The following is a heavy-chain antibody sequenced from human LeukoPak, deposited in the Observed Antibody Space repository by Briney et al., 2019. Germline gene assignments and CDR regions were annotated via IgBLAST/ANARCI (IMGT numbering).Heavy chain of an antibody. D-gene: IGHD6-13*01. CDR3: AKVKGSSWLTDY. V-gene: IGHV3-30*18. CDR1: GFTFSSYG. J-gene: IGHJ4*02. Sequence: QPGRSLRLSCAASGFTFSSYGMHWVRQAPGMGLEWVAVISYDGSNKYYADSVKGRFTISRDNSKNTLYLQMNSLRAEDTAVYYCAKVKGSSWLTDYWGQGTLVTVSS. CDR2: ISYDGSNK.